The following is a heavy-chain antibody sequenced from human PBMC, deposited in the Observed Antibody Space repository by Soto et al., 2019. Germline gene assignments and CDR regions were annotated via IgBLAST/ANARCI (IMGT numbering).Heavy chain of an antibody. D-gene: IGHD1-26*01. V-gene: IGHV4-4*02. CDR2: IYHRGST. J-gene: IGHJ4*02. Sequence: QVQLQESGPGLVRPSGPLSLTCAVSGAYISSTTSGNWGSWVRQPPGKGLAWIGEIYHRGSTNYNPSLKSRVTMSVDKSKNQFSLKLTSVTAADTAVYYCARMVGATLVDFWGQGTLVTVSS. CDR3: ARMVGATLVDF. CDR1: GAYISSTTSGNW.